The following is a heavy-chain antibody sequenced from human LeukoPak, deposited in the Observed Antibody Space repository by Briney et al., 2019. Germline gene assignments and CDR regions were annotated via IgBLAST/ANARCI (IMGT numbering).Heavy chain of an antibody. CDR1: GGTFSSYA. D-gene: IGHD4-23*01. Sequence: SVKVSCKASGGTFSSYAISWVRQAPGQGLEWMGGIIPIFGTANYAQKFRGRVTITADESTSTAYMELSSLRSEDTAVYYCARTTVVTPGAYYYYYMDVWGKGTTVTVSS. J-gene: IGHJ6*03. V-gene: IGHV1-69*01. CDR2: IIPIFGTA. CDR3: ARTTVVTPGAYYYYYMDV.